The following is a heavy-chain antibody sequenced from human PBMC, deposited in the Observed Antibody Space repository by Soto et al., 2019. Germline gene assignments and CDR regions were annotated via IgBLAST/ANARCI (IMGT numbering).Heavy chain of an antibody. D-gene: IGHD6-6*01. CDR3: AAGSVAARRWGYYYYGSDV. CDR1: GFTFSSSA. CDR2: IVIGSGYT. J-gene: IGHJ6*02. Sequence: VASVKVSCKASGFTFSSSAVQWVRQARGQRLEWIGWIVIGSGYTNYAQKFPERVTITRDMSTFTAYMELSSLRSEDTAVYYCAAGSVAARRWGYYYYGSDVWGQGTTVTVSS. V-gene: IGHV1-58*01.